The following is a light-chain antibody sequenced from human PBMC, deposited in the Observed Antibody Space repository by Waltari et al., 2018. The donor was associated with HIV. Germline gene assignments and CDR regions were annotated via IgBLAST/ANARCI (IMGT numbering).Light chain of an antibody. J-gene: IGLJ1*01. CDR1: APTFRTNYD. CDR3: KSYDVALGGFYL. Sequence: SVLTHPPSLSAAPGPRAPISCSWTAPTFRTNYDFHSYQPFPGAAPKLLMFGDYNRPSGVPDRFAGAKSGTSAARAITGLQPEDEADYYCKSYDVALGGFYLFGTGTTVTVL. CDR2: GDY. V-gene: IGLV1-40*01.